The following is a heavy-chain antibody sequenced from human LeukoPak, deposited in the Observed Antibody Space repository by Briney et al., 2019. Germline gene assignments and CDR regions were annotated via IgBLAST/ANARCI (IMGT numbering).Heavy chain of an antibody. V-gene: IGHV3-74*01. J-gene: IGHJ4*02. D-gene: IGHD2-15*01. CDR1: GFTFSTHS. CDR3: AKVLGGLWPGIDY. CDR2: INSDGSST. Sequence: GGSLRLSCTASGFTFSTHSMHWVRQAPGKGPVGVSRINSDGSSTRYADSVTGRFTISRDNAKNTVYLQMNSLRAEDTAVYYCAKVLGGLWPGIDYWGQGTVVTVSS.